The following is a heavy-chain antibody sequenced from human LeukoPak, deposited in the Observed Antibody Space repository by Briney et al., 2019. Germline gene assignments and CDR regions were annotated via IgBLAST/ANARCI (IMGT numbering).Heavy chain of an antibody. CDR3: ARGGSEWDRALWI. D-gene: IGHD1-26*01. CDR1: GGSVSSGSYY. Sequence: SETLSLTCTVSGGSVSSGSYYWCWIRQPPAKGLEWIGYFYYSGTTTGTTNYNPSLESRVTISGDTSKNQFSLRLTSVTAADTAVYYCARGGSEWDRALWIWGQGTLVTVS. V-gene: IGHV4-61*01. J-gene: IGHJ3*02. CDR2: FYYSGTTTGTT.